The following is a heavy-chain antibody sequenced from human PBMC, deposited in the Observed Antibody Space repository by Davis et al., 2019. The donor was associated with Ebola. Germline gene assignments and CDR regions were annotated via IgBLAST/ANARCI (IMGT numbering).Heavy chain of an antibody. D-gene: IGHD2-2*02. Sequence: PSETLSLTCAVSGGSISSSNWWSWVRQPPGKGLEWIGEIYHSGSTNYNPSLKSRVTISVDTSKNQFSLKLSSVTAADTAVYYCARGGYCSSTSCYTGGWFDPWGQGTLVTVSS. V-gene: IGHV4-4*02. CDR1: GGSISSSNW. CDR3: ARGGYCSSTSCYTGGWFDP. J-gene: IGHJ5*02. CDR2: IYHSGST.